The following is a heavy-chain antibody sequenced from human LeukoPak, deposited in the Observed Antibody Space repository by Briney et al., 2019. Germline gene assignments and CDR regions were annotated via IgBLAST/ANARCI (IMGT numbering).Heavy chain of an antibody. CDR3: ARDSHTYYYDSSGYGIFDI. CDR2: FDPEDGET. V-gene: IGHV1-24*01. Sequence: ASVKVSCKVSGYTLTELSMHWVRQAPGKGLEWMGGFDPEDGETIYAQKFQGRVTMTEDTSTDTAYMELSSLRSEDTAVYYCARDSHTYYYDSSGYGIFDIWGQGTMVTVSS. D-gene: IGHD3-22*01. CDR1: GYTLTELS. J-gene: IGHJ3*02.